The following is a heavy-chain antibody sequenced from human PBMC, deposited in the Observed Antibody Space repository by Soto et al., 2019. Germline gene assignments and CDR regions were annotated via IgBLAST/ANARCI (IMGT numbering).Heavy chain of an antibody. V-gene: IGHV3-7*01. CDR1: GFTFSSYW. CDR3: ARDQSRGWSGSYHPAFDI. D-gene: IGHD6-19*01. CDR2: IKQDGSEK. Sequence: EVQLVESGGGLVQPGGSLRLSCAASGFTFSSYWMSWVRQAPGKGLEWVANIKQDGSEKYYVDSVKGRFTISSDNAKNSLDLQKNSLRAEDTAVYYCARDQSRGWSGSYHPAFDIWGQGTMVAVSS. J-gene: IGHJ3*02.